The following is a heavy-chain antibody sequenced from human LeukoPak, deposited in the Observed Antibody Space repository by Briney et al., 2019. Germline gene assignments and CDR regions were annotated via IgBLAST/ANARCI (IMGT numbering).Heavy chain of an antibody. CDR3: ARARYVNSFYAFDI. D-gene: IGHD3-9*01. V-gene: IGHV4-59*01. Sequence: SETLSLTCTVSGGSISSYYWSWIRLPPGKGLEWIGYLSKSGNTNYSPSLKSRVTIFAHTSKNQFFLKLSSVTAADTAVYYCARARYVNSFYAFDIWGQGTLVTVSS. CDR1: GGSISSYY. J-gene: IGHJ3*02. CDR2: LSKSGNT.